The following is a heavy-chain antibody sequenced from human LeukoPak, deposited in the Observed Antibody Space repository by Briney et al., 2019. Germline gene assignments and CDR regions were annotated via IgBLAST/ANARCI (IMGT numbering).Heavy chain of an antibody. Sequence: PSETLSLTCTVSGGSISSSSYYWGWIRQPPGRGLEWIGEINHSGSTNYNPSLKSRVTISVDTSKNQFSLKLSSVTAADTAVYYCARGLGLWGARIQLWLPTFDYWGQGTLVTVSS. V-gene: IGHV4-39*07. D-gene: IGHD5-18*01. J-gene: IGHJ4*02. CDR2: INHSGST. CDR1: GGSISSSSYY. CDR3: ARGLGLWGARIQLWLPTFDY.